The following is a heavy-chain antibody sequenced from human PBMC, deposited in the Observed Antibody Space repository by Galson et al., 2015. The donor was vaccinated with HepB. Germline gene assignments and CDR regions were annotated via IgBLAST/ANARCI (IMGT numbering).Heavy chain of an antibody. CDR1: GFTFSSYG. CDR3: ARDAYCSSTSCYAMGAMDV. Sequence: SLRLSCAASGFTFSSYGMHWVRQAPGKGLEWVAFIRYDGSNKYYADSVKGRFTISRDNSKNTLYLQMNSLRAEDTAVYYCARDAYCSSTSCYAMGAMDVWGKGTTVTVSS. D-gene: IGHD2-2*01. V-gene: IGHV3-30*02. J-gene: IGHJ6*03. CDR2: IRYDGSNK.